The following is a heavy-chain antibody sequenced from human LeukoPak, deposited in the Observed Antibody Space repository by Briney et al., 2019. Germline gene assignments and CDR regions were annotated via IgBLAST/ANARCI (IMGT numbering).Heavy chain of an antibody. CDR2: IKQDGSEK. CDR3: AKDLQLYNWIPNLDY. Sequence: GGSLRLSCAASGFTFSSYWMTWVRQAPGKGLEWVANIKQDGSEKYYVDSVKGRFTISRDNSKNTLYLQMNSLRAEDTAVYYCAKDLQLYNWIPNLDYWGQGTLVTVSS. CDR1: GFTFSSYW. J-gene: IGHJ4*02. V-gene: IGHV3-7*01. D-gene: IGHD1-20*01.